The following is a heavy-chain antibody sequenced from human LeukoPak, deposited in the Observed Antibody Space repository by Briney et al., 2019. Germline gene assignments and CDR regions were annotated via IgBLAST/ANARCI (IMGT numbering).Heavy chain of an antibody. V-gene: IGHV4-59*08. J-gene: IGHJ6*04. CDR2: IYYSGST. Sequence: PSETLSLTCTVSGGSISSYYWSWIRHPPGKGLEWIGYIYYSGSTNYKSSLKSRVTISVDTSKNQFSLKLSSVTAADTAVYYCAIGPPYAPGVFDVWGKGTTVTISS. D-gene: IGHD7-27*01. CDR3: AIGPPYAPGVFDV. CDR1: GGSISSYY.